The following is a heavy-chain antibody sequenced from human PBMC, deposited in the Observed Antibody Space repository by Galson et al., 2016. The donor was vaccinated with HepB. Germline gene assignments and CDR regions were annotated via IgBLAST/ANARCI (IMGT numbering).Heavy chain of an antibody. J-gene: IGHJ2*01. CDR2: TYYVGMT. V-gene: IGHV4-31*11. CDR1: GGSLSSYY. CDR3: ARGNMWFWNLDL. D-gene: IGHD2-21*01. Sequence: TLSLTCAVDGGSLSSYYWYWIRQHPGKGLEWIGYTYYVGMTYYNPSLQSRVSMSVDTSKNHFSLTVTSVTAADTATYYCARGNMWFWNLDLWGRGTLVTVSS.